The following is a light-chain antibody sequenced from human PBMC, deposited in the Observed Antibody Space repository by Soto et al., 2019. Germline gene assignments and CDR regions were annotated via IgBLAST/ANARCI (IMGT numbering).Light chain of an antibody. CDR1: SSDVDTYIY. CDR3: HSYVRSTLV. V-gene: IGLV2-14*03. Sequence: QSALTQPASVSGSPGQSITISCTGTSSDVDTYIYISWYQQHPGKAPKLIIYDVTNRPPGVSNRFSGSKSGNTASLTISGLQTEDEADYYCHSYVRSTLVFGGGTKVTVL. CDR2: DVT. J-gene: IGLJ3*02.